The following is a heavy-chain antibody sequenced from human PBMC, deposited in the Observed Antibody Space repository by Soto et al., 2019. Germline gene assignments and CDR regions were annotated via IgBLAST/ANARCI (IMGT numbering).Heavy chain of an antibody. V-gene: IGHV3-7*01. CDR3: ARGQLGKYYYYYYMDV. J-gene: IGHJ6*03. CDR1: GFTFSSYW. D-gene: IGHD7-27*01. Sequence: GGSLRLSCAASGFTFSSYWMSWVRQAPGKGLEWVANIKQDGSEKYYVDSVKGRFTISRDNAKNSLYLQMNSLRAEDTAVYYCARGQLGKYYYYYYMDVWGKGTTVTVSS. CDR2: IKQDGSEK.